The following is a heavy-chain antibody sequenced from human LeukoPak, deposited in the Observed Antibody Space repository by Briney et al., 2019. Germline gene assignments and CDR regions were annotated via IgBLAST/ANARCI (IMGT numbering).Heavy chain of an antibody. J-gene: IGHJ4*02. D-gene: IGHD6-13*01. V-gene: IGHV4-39*01. CDR3: ARRLQQLVHYFDY. CDR2: IYYSGST. CDR1: GGSISSSSYY. Sequence: SETLSLTCTVSGGSISSSSYYWGWIRQPPGKGLEWIGSIYYSGSTYYNPSLKSRVTISVDTSKNQFSLKLSSVTAADTAVYYCARRLQQLVHYFDYWGQGTLVTVSS.